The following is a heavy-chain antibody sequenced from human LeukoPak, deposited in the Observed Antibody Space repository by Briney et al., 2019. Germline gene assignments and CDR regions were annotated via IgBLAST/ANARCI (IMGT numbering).Heavy chain of an antibody. CDR2: INPNSGGT. Sequence: ASVKVSCKASGYTFTGYYMHWVRQAPGQGLEWMGRINPNSGGTNYAQKFQGRVTMTRDTSISTAYMELSRLRSDDTAVCYCARKFHVVSLGAVAADYWGQGTLVTVSS. D-gene: IGHD6-19*01. V-gene: IGHV1-2*06. CDR3: ARKFHVVSLGAVAADY. CDR1: GYTFTGYY. J-gene: IGHJ4*02.